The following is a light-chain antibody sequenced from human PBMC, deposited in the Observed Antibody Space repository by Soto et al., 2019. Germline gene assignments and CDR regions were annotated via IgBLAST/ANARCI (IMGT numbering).Light chain of an antibody. CDR3: QQYGGSPWT. Sequence: DIQMTQSPSTLSASVGDRVTLTCRASQSISVWLAWYQQKPGKAPKLLIYDASSLEGGVPSRFSGSASGTEFTLTISSLQPDDFATYYCQQYGGSPWTFGQGTRVEIK. J-gene: IGKJ1*01. CDR2: DAS. V-gene: IGKV1-5*01. CDR1: QSISVW.